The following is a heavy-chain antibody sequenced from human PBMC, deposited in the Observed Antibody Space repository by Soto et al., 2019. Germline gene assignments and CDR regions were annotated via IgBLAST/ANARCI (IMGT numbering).Heavy chain of an antibody. Sequence: GESLKISCKGSGYRFTNYWIGWVRQMPGKGLECMGIIYPGDSDTRYSPSFQGQVTISADKSISTAYLQWSSLKASDTAMFYCARPRYPGGGYSGMDVWGQGTTVTVSS. CDR3: ARPRYPGGGYSGMDV. CDR2: IYPGDSDT. V-gene: IGHV5-51*01. J-gene: IGHJ6*02. D-gene: IGHD1-26*01. CDR1: GYRFTNYW.